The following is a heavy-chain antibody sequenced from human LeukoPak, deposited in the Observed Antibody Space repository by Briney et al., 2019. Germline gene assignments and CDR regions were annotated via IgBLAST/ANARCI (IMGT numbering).Heavy chain of an antibody. J-gene: IGHJ4*02. CDR1: GFTFSSYG. CDR3: AKDDGWLQLGGIDQ. Sequence: GGSLRLSCAASGFTFSSYGMHWVRQAPGKGLEWVAFIQYDSNNKNYADSVRGRFTISRDNSNNMLFLQMSSLRTEDTALYYCAKDDGWLQLGGIDQWGQGTLVTVSS. CDR2: IQYDSNNK. V-gene: IGHV3-30*02. D-gene: IGHD5-24*01.